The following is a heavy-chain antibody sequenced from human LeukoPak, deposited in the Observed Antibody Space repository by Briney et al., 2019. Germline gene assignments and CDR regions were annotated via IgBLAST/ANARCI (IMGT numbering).Heavy chain of an antibody. D-gene: IGHD2-2*01. CDR1: GGSFSGYY. CDR2: INHSGST. CDR3: ARGLYCSSTSCRGAKNWFDP. Sequence: SETLSLTCAAYGGSFSGYYWSWIRQPPGKGLEWIGEINHSGSTNYNPSLKSRVTISVDTSRNQFSLKLSSVTAADTAVYYCARGLYCSSTSCRGAKNWFDPRGQGTLVTVSS. V-gene: IGHV4-34*01. J-gene: IGHJ5*02.